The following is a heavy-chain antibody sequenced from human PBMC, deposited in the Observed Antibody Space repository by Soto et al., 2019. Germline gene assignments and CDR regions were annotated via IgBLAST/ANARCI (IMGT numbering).Heavy chain of an antibody. CDR1: GYTFTSYG. V-gene: IGHV1-18*04. D-gene: IGHD3-3*01. Sequence: GASVKVSCKASGYTFTSYGISWVRQAPGQGLEWMGWISAYNGNTNYAQKLQGRVTMTTDTSTSTAYMELRSLRSDDTAVYYCARGVGLRFLEWLTLFDPWGQGTLVTVSS. J-gene: IGHJ5*02. CDR3: ARGVGLRFLEWLTLFDP. CDR2: ISAYNGNT.